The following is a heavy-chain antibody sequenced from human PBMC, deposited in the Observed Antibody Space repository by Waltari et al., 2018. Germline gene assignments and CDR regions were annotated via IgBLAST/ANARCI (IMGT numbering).Heavy chain of an antibody. D-gene: IGHD1-1*01. CDR1: GYDLSSVG. CDR2: ISYDGSDL. V-gene: IGHV3-30*03. J-gene: IGHJ5*02. Sequence: VQVVESGGGVVQPGRSLRLSCVGAGYDLSSVGIHWVRQTPVKGLEWIALISYDGSDLYYADSVKGRFTISRDISQNIVYLQMNSLRTEDTAIYYCVISTRFDPWGQGTLVTVSS. CDR3: VISTRFDP.